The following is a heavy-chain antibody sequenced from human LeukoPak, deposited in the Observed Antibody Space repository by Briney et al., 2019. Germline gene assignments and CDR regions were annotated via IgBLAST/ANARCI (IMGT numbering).Heavy chain of an antibody. CDR3: TRVPPAYGGGLDY. V-gene: IGHV3-23*01. CDR1: GFTFSSYG. D-gene: IGHD4-23*01. Sequence: GGSLRLSCAASGFTFSSYGMSWVRQAPGKGLEWVSAISGSGGSTYYADSVKGRFTISRDNSKNTLYLQMGSLRGEDMAVYYCTRVPPAYGGGLDYWGQGTLVTVSS. CDR2: ISGSGGST. J-gene: IGHJ4*02.